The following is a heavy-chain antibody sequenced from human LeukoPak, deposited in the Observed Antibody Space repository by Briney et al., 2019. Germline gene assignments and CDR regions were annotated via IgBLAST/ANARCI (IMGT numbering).Heavy chain of an antibody. Sequence: ASVNVSCTASGYTFTGYYMHWVRQAPGQGFEWMGWINPKSGGTNYAQKFQGRVTMTRDTSITTAYMELNSLRSEVTAVYYCTRSGFGSGVSFDLWGQGTLVTVSS. CDR1: GYTFTGYY. D-gene: IGHD3-10*01. J-gene: IGHJ5*02. CDR2: INPKSGGT. CDR3: TRSGFGSGVSFDL. V-gene: IGHV1-2*02.